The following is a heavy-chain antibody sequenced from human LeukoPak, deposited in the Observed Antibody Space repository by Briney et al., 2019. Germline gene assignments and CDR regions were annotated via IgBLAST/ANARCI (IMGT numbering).Heavy chain of an antibody. CDR1: GFTFSSYG. CDR2: ISYDGSNK. D-gene: IGHD6-19*01. V-gene: IGHV3-30*18. J-gene: IGHJ4*02. CDR3: AKGGGDSGGWTLDY. Sequence: PGRSLRLSCAASGFTFSSYGMHWVRQAPGKGLEWVAVISYDGSNKYYADSVKGRFTISRDNSKNTLYLQMNSLRAEDTAVYYCAKGGGDSGGWTLDYWGQGTLVTVSS.